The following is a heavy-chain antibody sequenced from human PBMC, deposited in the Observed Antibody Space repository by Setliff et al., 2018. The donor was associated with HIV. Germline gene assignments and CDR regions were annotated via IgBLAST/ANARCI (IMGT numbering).Heavy chain of an antibody. D-gene: IGHD4-17*01. CDR1: GYTFTNYA. V-gene: IGHV7-4-1*02. CDR3: ARLSPYGAYFLFQY. CDR2: IDTNTGNP. J-gene: IGHJ4*02. Sequence: ASVKVSCKASGYTFTNYAMNWLRQAPGQGLEWMGWIDTNTGNPTYAQGFTGRFVFSLDTSVSTAFLQISTLKAEDTAVYYCARLSPYGAYFLFQYWGQGTQVTVSS.